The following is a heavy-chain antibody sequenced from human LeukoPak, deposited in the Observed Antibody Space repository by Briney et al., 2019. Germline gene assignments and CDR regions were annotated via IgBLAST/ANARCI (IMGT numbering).Heavy chain of an antibody. D-gene: IGHD1-26*01. CDR2: INPNSGGT. J-gene: IGHJ4*02. CDR3: ARVSTSGSYDY. Sequence: ASVKVSCRASGYTFTGYYMHWVRQAPGQGLEWMGRINPNSGGTNYAQKFQGRVTMTRDTSISTAYMELSRLRSDDTAVYYCARVSTSGSYDYWGQGTLVTVSS. V-gene: IGHV1-2*06. CDR1: GYTFTGYY.